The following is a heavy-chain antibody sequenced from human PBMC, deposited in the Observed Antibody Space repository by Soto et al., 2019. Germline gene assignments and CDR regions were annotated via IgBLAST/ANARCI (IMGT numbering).Heavy chain of an antibody. Sequence: SETLSLTCAVYGASLSDNYCNWLRQPPGKGLEWIGEINHSGNTNYNPSLRSRVTISIDTSKNQFSLKLGSVTAADTAVYYCARGRSSSWYNWFDPWGQGTLVTVSS. D-gene: IGHD6-13*01. J-gene: IGHJ5*02. V-gene: IGHV4-34*01. CDR2: INHSGNT. CDR1: GASLSDNY. CDR3: ARGRSSSWYNWFDP.